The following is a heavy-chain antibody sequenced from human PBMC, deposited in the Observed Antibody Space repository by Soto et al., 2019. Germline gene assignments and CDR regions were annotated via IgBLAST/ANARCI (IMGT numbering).Heavy chain of an antibody. CDR3: ARGFGTPMVSYYYGMDV. CDR2: IYYSGST. J-gene: IGHJ6*02. V-gene: IGHV4-59*01. D-gene: IGHD5-18*01. CDR1: GGSISSYY. Sequence: SETLSLTCTVSGGSISSYYWSWIRQPPGKGLEWIGCIYYSGSTNYNPSLKSRVTISLDTSKNQFSLKLTSVTAADAAVYYCARGFGTPMVSYYYGMDVWGQGTTVTVSS.